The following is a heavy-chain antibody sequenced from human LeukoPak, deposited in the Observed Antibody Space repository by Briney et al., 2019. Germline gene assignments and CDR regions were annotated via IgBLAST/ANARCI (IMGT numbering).Heavy chain of an antibody. J-gene: IGHJ5*02. V-gene: IGHV3-7*03. CDR2: IKQDGSEK. CDR3: ARESLLWFGELWRGFDP. D-gene: IGHD3-10*01. CDR1: GFTFSSYW. Sequence: PGGSLRLSCAASGFTFSSYWMSWVRQAPGKGLEWVANIKQDGSEKYYVDSVKGRFTISRDNAKNSLYLQMNSLRAEDTAVYYCARESLLWFGELWRGFDPWGQGTLVTVSS.